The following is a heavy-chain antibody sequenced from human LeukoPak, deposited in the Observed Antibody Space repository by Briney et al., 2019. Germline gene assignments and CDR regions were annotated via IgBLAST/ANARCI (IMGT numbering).Heavy chain of an antibody. CDR2: IYYSGST. V-gene: IGHV4-31*03. D-gene: IGHD1-1*01. CDR3: ARGRTTASPEYFDY. J-gene: IGHJ4*02. Sequence: SQTLSLTCTVSGGSISSGGYYWSWIRQHPGKGLEWIGYIYYSGSTYYNPSLKSRVTISVDTSKNQFSLKLSSVTAADTAVYYCARGRTTASPEYFDYWGQGTLVTVSS. CDR1: GGSISSGGYY.